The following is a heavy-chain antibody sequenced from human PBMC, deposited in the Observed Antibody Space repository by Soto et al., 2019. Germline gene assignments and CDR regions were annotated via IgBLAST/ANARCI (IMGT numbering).Heavy chain of an antibody. CDR3: AILLRDGYNRDLFDF. V-gene: IGHV5-51*01. D-gene: IGHD6-25*01. CDR2: IYPGDSDT. J-gene: IGHJ4*02. CDR1: GYSFTSYW. Sequence: GESLKISCKGSGYSFTSYWIGWVRQMPGKGLEWMGSIYPGDSDTRYSPSFQGQVTISADTSISTAYLQWSSLKASDPAMYYCAILLRDGYNRDLFDFCGPGILGSGSS.